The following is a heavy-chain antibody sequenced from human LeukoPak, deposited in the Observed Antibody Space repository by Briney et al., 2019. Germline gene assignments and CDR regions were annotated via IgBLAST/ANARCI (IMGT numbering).Heavy chain of an antibody. D-gene: IGHD6-13*01. CDR2: ISADGPT. CDR1: GFTFSSSP. CDR3: AKVSQWGNSRWYEGD. Sequence: GGSLRLSCAASGFTFSSSPMSWVRQAPGKGLDWVSSISADGPTYYADSVKARFTTSRDNSKNTLYLQMNSLRGEDTAVYYCAKVSQWGNSRWYEGDWGQGTLVTVSS. V-gene: IGHV3-23*01. J-gene: IGHJ4*02.